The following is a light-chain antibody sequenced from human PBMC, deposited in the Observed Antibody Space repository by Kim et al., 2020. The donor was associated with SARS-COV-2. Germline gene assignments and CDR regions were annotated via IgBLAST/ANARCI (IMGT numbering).Light chain of an antibody. J-gene: IGLJ3*02. CDR2: GKN. CDR1: SLRSFY. CDR3: NSRDNSGNHLRV. V-gene: IGLV3-19*01. Sequence: LGQTVRITCQEDSLRSFYASWYQQKPGQAPVLVIYGKNNRPSGIPDRFSGSSSGNTASLTITGAQAEDEADYYCNSRDNSGNHLRVFGGGTQLTVL.